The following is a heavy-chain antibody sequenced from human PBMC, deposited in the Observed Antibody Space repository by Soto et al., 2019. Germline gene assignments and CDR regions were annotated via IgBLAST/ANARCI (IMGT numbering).Heavy chain of an antibody. CDR2: IRSKAYGGTT. Sequence: GGSLRLSCTASGFTFGDYAMSWFRQAPGKGLEWVGFIRSKAYGGTTEYAASVKGRFTISRDDSKSIAHLQMSSLKTEDTAVYYCTRERYSNYGYYGMDVWGQGTTVTVSS. D-gene: IGHD4-4*01. CDR3: TRERYSNYGYYGMDV. V-gene: IGHV3-49*03. CDR1: GFTFGDYA. J-gene: IGHJ6*02.